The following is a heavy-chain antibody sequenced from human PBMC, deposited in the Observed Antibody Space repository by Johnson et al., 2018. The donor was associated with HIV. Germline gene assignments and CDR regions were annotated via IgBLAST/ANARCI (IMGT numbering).Heavy chain of an antibody. CDR3: GRPRIQLWSLDAFDI. D-gene: IGHD5-18*01. V-gene: IGHV3-30*09. CDR2: ISYDGSNK. CDR1: GFTFSSYA. J-gene: IGHJ3*02. Sequence: QMLLVESGGGVVQPGRSLRLSCAASGFTFSSYAMHWVRQAPGKGLEWVAVISYDGSNKNYADSVRGRFAISRDNSKNTLYLQMNSLRGEDTAVYYCGRPRIQLWSLDAFDIWGQGTMVTVSS.